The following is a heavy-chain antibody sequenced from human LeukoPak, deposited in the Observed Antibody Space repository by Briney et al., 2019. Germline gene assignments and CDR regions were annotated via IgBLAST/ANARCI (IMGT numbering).Heavy chain of an antibody. CDR2: ISSSGSTI. CDR3: AKDSVLWFGELI. Sequence: GGSLRLSCAASGFTFSDYYMSWIRQAPGEGLEWVSYISSSGSTIYYADSVKGRFTISRDNAKNSLYLQMNSLRAEDTAVYYCAKDSVLWFGELIWGQGTLVTVSS. CDR1: GFTFSDYY. V-gene: IGHV3-11*01. J-gene: IGHJ4*02. D-gene: IGHD3-10*01.